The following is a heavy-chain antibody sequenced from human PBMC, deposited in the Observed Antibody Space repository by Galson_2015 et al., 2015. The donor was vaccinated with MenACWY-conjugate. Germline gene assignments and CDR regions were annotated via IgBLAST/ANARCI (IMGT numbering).Heavy chain of an antibody. V-gene: IGHV5-10-1*01. J-gene: IGHJ4*02. D-gene: IGHD5-24*01. CDR1: GYTFTNHW. CDR3: VRGTKMATVTSPYGVIDY. CDR2: IDPSDSYI. Sequence: QSGAEVKKPGESLRISCKGSGYTFTNHWINWVRLMPGKGLEWMGRIDPSDSYISYSPSFQGHVTISADKSINTAYLQWSSLKASDTAMYYCVRGTKMATVTSPYGVIDYWGQGTLVTVSS.